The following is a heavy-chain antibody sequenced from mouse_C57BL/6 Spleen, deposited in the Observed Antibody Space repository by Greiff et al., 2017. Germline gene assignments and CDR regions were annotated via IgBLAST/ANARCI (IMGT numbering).Heavy chain of an antibody. V-gene: IGHV1-80*01. J-gene: IGHJ2*01. D-gene: IGHD1-1*01. Sequence: QVQLQQSGAELVKPGASVKISCKASGYAFSSYWMNWVKQRPGKGLEWIGQIYPGDGDPNYNGKFKGKATLTADKSSSTAYMQLSSLTSEDSAVYFCAREGVTTGGDYWGQGTTLTVSS. CDR2: IYPGDGDP. CDR3: AREGVTTGGDY. CDR1: GYAFSSYW.